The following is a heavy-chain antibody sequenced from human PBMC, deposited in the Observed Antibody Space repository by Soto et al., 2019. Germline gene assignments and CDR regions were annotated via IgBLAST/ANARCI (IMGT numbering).Heavy chain of an antibody. J-gene: IGHJ4*02. CDR3: ARAGHPYDILTGYYLPFDY. CDR1: GFTFSSYW. D-gene: IGHD3-9*01. Sequence: GGSLRLSCAASGFTFSSYWMSWVRQAPGKGLEWVANIKQDGSEKYYVDSVKGRFTISRDNAKNSLYLQMNSLRAEDTAVYYCARAGHPYDILTGYYLPFDYWGQGTLITVSS. V-gene: IGHV3-7*01. CDR2: IKQDGSEK.